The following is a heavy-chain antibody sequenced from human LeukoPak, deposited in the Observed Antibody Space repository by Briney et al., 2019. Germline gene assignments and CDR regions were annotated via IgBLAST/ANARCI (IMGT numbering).Heavy chain of an antibody. CDR3: ARDLLNDEGSSYFFDQ. J-gene: IGHJ4*02. CDR2: ISQSSDRI. CDR1: GFTSSRYS. V-gene: IGHV3-48*04. Sequence: GSLRLSCAASGFTSSRYSMNLVRQGPGEGVEWGSFISQSSDRIYHADSVKGRFTISRDNAKNSLYLQMDSLRVEDTAVYYCARDLLNDEGSSYFFDQWGQGTLVTVAS. D-gene: IGHD2-2*01.